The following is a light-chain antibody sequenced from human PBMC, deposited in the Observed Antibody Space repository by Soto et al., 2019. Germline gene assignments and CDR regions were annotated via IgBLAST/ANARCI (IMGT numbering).Light chain of an antibody. CDR3: SSYTSSSTPYV. J-gene: IGLJ1*01. V-gene: IGLV2-14*01. CDR2: DVT. CDR1: SSDVGGYNY. Sequence: QSALTQPASVSGSPGQSITISCTGTSSDVGGYNYVSWYQQHPGKAHKLMIYDVTDRPSGVSNRFSGFKSGNTASLTISGLQAEDEADYYCSSYTSSSTPYVFGTGTKLTVL.